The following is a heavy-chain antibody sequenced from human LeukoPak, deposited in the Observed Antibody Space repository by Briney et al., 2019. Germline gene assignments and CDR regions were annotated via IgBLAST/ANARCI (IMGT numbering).Heavy chain of an antibody. Sequence: PGGSLRLSCAASQFTFSDYTMNWVRRAPGKGLEWVALIWYDGSNKYYADSVKGRFSISRDNSKNTLSLQMNSLRVEDTALYYCARGKRGFIYGSDFWGQGTLVTVSS. D-gene: IGHD5-18*01. CDR1: QFTFSDYT. V-gene: IGHV3-33*08. CDR3: ARGKRGFIYGSDF. CDR2: IWYDGSNK. J-gene: IGHJ4*02.